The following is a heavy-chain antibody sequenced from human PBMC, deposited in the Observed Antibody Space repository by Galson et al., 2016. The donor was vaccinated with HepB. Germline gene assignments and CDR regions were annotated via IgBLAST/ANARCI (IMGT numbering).Heavy chain of an antibody. V-gene: IGHV3-23*01. J-gene: IGHJ4*02. D-gene: IGHD3-3*01. CDR1: GFTFSSYA. Sequence: SLRLSCAASGFTFSSYAMSWVRQAPGKGLEWVSGISGSGGSTDYGDSVKGRFTIPRDNSKNTLYLQMNSLRAEDTAVYYCAKVVSNITIFGVLNYWGQGTLVTVSS. CDR2: ISGSGGST. CDR3: AKVVSNITIFGVLNY.